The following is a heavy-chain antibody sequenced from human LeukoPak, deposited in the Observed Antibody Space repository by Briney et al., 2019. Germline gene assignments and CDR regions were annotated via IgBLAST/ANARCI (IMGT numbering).Heavy chain of an antibody. CDR2: IGSRSTSI. Sequence: PGGSLRLSCAASGFTFSSYEMNWVRQAPGKGLEWVSYIGSRSTSIYYTDSVRGRFTISRDNAKNSLFLQMNSLRAEDTAVYYCAREKEEAFDIWGQGTMVTVSS. CDR1: GFTFSSYE. V-gene: IGHV3-21*05. CDR3: AREKEEAFDI. J-gene: IGHJ3*02.